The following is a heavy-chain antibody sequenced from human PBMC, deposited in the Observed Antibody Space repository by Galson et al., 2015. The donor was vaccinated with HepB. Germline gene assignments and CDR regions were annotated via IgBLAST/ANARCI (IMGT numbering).Heavy chain of an antibody. D-gene: IGHD3-9*01. V-gene: IGHV1-18*01. J-gene: IGHJ4*02. CDR1: GYTFTSYG. Sequence: SVKVSCKASGYTFTSYGISWVRQAPGQGLEWMGWISAYNGNTNYAQKLQGRVTMTTDTSTSTAYMELRSLRSDDTAVYYCARDDVPDDILTGYPNDWGQGTLVTVSS. CDR3: ARDDVPDDILTGYPND. CDR2: ISAYNGNT.